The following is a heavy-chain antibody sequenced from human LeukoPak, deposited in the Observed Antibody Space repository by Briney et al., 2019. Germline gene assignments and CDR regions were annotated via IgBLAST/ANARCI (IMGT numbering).Heavy chain of an antibody. V-gene: IGHV3-30*03. CDR3: ARDHLGVVVTAIGGFDY. Sequence: GRSLRLSCAASGFTFSSYGMHWVRQAPGKGLEWVAVISYDGSNKYYADSVKGRFTISRDNSKNTLYLQMNSLRTEDTAVYYCARDHLGVVVTAIGGFDYWGQGTLVTVSS. J-gene: IGHJ4*02. CDR2: ISYDGSNK. CDR1: GFTFSSYG. D-gene: IGHD2-21*02.